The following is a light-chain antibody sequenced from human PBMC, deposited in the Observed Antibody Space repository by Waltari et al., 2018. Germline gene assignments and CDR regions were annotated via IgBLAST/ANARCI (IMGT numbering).Light chain of an antibody. CDR3: QQYFNYPRT. CDR1: QYISQY. CDR2: EAS. J-gene: IGKJ1*01. V-gene: IGKV1-8*01. Sequence: AFRMTQSPSSLSASTGDRVTITCRASQYISQYLAWFQQRPGKAPKLLIYEASTLQRGVPSRFSGSGSGTDFTLTITSLQSDDFATYYCQQYFNYPRTFGQGTRVEIE.